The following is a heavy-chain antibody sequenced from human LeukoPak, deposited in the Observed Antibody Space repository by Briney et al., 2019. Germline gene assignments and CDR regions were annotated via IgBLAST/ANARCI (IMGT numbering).Heavy chain of an antibody. CDR1: GGSFSGYY. J-gene: IGHJ5*02. Sequence: SETLSLTCAVYGGSFSGYYWSWIRQPPGKGLEWIGEINHSGSTNYNPSLKSRVTISVDTSKNQFSLKLSSVTAADTAVYYCARASIAAAGVNWFDPWGLGTLVTVSS. CDR2: INHSGST. CDR3: ARASIAAAGVNWFDP. V-gene: IGHV4-34*01. D-gene: IGHD6-13*01.